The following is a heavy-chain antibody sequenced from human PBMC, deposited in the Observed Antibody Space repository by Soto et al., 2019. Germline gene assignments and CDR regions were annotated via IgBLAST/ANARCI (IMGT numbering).Heavy chain of an antibody. CDR3: ATSSIAVARNDAFDI. CDR2: INPILGIA. CDR1: GYTFTSYY. V-gene: IGHV1-69*02. Sequence: ASVKVSCKASGYTFTSYYMHWVRQAPGQGLEWMGRINPILGIANYAQKFQGRVTITADKSTSTAYMELSSLRSEDTAVYYCATSSIAVARNDAFDIWGQGTMVTVSS. J-gene: IGHJ3*02. D-gene: IGHD6-19*01.